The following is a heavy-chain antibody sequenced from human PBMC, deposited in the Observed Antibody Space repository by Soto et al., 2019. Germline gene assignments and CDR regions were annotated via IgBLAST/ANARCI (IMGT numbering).Heavy chain of an antibody. CDR3: ASMIGDPVLSFDS. V-gene: IGHV4-59*01. J-gene: IGHJ5*01. CDR2: IFYSGST. D-gene: IGHD3-10*02. CDR1: GGSISSYY. Sequence: QVQLQESGPGLVKPSETLSLTCTVSGGSISSYYWSWIRQPPGKGLEWIGFIFYSGSTSYNPSLNSRVTISIDTSEYQFSLKLKSVTAADTAVYYCASMIGDPVLSFDSWGQGTLVAVSS.